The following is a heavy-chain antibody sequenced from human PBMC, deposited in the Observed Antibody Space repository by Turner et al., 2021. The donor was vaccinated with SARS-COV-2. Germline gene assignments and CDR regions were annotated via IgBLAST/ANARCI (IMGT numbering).Heavy chain of an antibody. D-gene: IGHD4-4*01. J-gene: IGHJ4*02. Sequence: QVQLVESGGGVVQPGRSLRLSCAASGFTFSSYGMHWDRQAPGKGLEWVAVTSYDGSNKYYADSVKGRFTISRDNSKNTLYLQMNSLRAEDTAVYYCAKQQGLYSNPMYYFDYWGQGTLVTVSS. V-gene: IGHV3-30*18. CDR1: GFTFSSYG. CDR2: TSYDGSNK. CDR3: AKQQGLYSNPMYYFDY.